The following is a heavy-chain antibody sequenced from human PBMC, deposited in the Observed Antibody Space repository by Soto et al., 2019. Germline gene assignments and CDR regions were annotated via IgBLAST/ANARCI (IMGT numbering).Heavy chain of an antibody. CDR2: IYWDDDK. Sequence: QITLKESGPALVKPTQTLTLTCTFSGFSLSSTRMALGWIRQPPGKALEWLALIYWDDDKRYSPFLKSSLTITKDTSKSPVVLTVSIMDPMDTGCDACAHIVVADLGYYFDYWGQVSLVSVAS. V-gene: IGHV2-5*02. J-gene: IGHJ4*02. CDR1: GFSLSSTRMA. CDR3: AHIVVADLGYYFDY. D-gene: IGHD6-19*01.